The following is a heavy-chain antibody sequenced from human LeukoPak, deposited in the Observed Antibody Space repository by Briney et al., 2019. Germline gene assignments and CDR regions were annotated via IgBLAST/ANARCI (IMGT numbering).Heavy chain of an antibody. V-gene: IGHV3-21*01. CDR3: ARGRYCSSTSCYSYGMDV. CDR2: ISSSSSYI. Sequence: GGSLRLSCAASGFTFSSYSMNWVRQAPGKGLEWVSSISSSSSYIYYADSVKGRFTISRDNAKNSLYLQMNSLRAEDTAAYYCARGRYCSSTSCYSYGMDVGGKGTTVTVSS. D-gene: IGHD2-2*01. CDR1: GFTFSSYS. J-gene: IGHJ6*04.